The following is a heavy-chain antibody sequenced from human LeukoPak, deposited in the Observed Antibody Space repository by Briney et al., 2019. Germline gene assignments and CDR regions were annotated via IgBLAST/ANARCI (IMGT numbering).Heavy chain of an antibody. CDR2: ICYSGST. V-gene: IGHV4-39*01. J-gene: IGHJ5*02. CDR1: GGSISSSSYY. D-gene: IGHD3-3*01. Sequence: SETLSLTCTVSGGSISSSSYYWGWIRQPPGKGLEWIGSICYSGSTYYNPSLKSRVTISVDTSKNQFSLKLSSVTAADTAVYYCAGHAEWLLYSWFDPWGQGTLVTVSS. CDR3: AGHAEWLLYSWFDP.